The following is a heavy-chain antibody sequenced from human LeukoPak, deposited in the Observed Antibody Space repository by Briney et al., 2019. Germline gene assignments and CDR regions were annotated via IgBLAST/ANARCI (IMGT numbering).Heavy chain of an antibody. D-gene: IGHD3-3*01. CDR3: ARRGYDFWSGYYRAFDI. J-gene: IGHJ3*02. V-gene: IGHV4-34*01. CDR2: INHSGST. Sequence: SETLSLTCAVYGGSFSGYYWSWIRQPPGKGLEWIGEINHSGSTNYNPSLKSRVTISVDTSKNQFSLKLSSVTAADTAVYYCARRGYDFWSGYYRAFDIWGQGTMVTVSS. CDR1: GGSFSGYY.